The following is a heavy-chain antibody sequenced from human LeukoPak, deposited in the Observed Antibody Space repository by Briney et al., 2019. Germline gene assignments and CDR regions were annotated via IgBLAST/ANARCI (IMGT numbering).Heavy chain of an antibody. J-gene: IGHJ4*02. V-gene: IGHV3-23*01. CDR1: GFTFSSYN. D-gene: IGHD1-26*01. Sequence: GGSLRLSCAASGFTFSSYNMNWVRQAPGRGLEWVSTISDTGDSTHYADSVKGRFTISRDNSKNSLYLQMNTLRAEDTAIYYCAKDVGPIVGATDYWGQGTLVTVSS. CDR3: AKDVGPIVGATDY. CDR2: ISDTGDST.